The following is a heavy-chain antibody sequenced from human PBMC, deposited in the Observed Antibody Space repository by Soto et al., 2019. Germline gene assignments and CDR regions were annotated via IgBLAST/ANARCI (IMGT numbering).Heavy chain of an antibody. V-gene: IGHV2-5*02. CDR1: AFSLSTGGVG. D-gene: IGHD2-21*02. J-gene: IGHJ6*02. CDR2: IYWDDDK. Sequence: SGPTLVNPTQTLTLTCTFSAFSLSTGGVGVGWIRQPPGKALEWLALIYWDDDKRYSPSLRSRLTITKDTSKNQVVLTMTNMEPVDTATYYCIQSRCGGDCLQSYASYYYYGMDVWGQGTTVTVSS. CDR3: IQSRCGGDCLQSYASYYYYGMDV.